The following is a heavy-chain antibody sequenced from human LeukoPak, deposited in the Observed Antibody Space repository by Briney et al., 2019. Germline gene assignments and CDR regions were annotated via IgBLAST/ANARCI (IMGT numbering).Heavy chain of an antibody. J-gene: IGHJ4*02. CDR2: IYHSGST. CDR1: GGSISSGGYS. V-gene: IGHV4-30-2*01. D-gene: IGHD3-16*01. CDR3: ARVRGETTSTFYFDY. Sequence: SQTLSLTCAVSGGSISSGGYSWGWIRQPPGKGLEWIGYIYHSGSTYYNPSLKSRVTISVDRSKNQFSLKLSSVTAADTAVYYCARVRGETTSTFYFDYWGQGTLVTVSS.